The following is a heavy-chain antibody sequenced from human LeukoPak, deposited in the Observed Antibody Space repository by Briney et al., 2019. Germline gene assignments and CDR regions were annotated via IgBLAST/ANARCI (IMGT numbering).Heavy chain of an antibody. J-gene: IGHJ3*01. CDR3: AKDPNGDYVGAFDF. CDR2: ITATTSST. V-gene: IGHV3-23*01. D-gene: IGHD4-23*01. Sequence: GGSLRLSCAASGFTFSIYAMHWVRQAPGKGLEWVSTITATTSSTSYADSVKGRFTISRDNSKRTLYLQMNSLRAEDAAMYYCAKDPNGDYVGAFDFWGQGTLVTVSS. CDR1: GFTFSIYA.